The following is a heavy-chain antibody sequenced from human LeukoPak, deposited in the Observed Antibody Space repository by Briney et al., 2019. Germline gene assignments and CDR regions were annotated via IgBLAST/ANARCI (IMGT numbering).Heavy chain of an antibody. V-gene: IGHV3-23*01. D-gene: IGHD1-1*01. J-gene: IGHJ4*02. Sequence: GGSLRLSCAASGFTFSSYAMSWVRQAPGKGPEWVSAISSSGGSTYYADSVKGRFTISRDNSKNTLYLQMNSLRAEDTAVYYCAKEGTIVERHFDYWGQGTLVTVLS. CDR2: ISSSGGST. CDR1: GFTFSSYA. CDR3: AKEGTIVERHFDY.